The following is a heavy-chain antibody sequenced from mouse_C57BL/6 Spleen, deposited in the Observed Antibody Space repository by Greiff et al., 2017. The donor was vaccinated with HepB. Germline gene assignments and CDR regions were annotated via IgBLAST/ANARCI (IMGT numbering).Heavy chain of an antibody. CDR3: ARHERGYYYGSSYFDY. J-gene: IGHJ2*01. CDR1: GYTFTEYT. D-gene: IGHD1-1*01. V-gene: IGHV1-62-2*01. Sequence: QVHVKQSGAELVKPGASVKLSCKASGYTFTEYTIHWVKQRSGQGLEWIGWFYPGSGSIKYNEKFKDKATLTADKSSSTVYMERSRVTSEDSAVYFCARHERGYYYGSSYFDYWGKGTTLTVSS. CDR2: FYPGSGSI.